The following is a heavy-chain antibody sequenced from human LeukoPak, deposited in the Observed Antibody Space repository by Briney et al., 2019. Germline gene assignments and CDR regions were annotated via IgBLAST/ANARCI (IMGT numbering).Heavy chain of an antibody. CDR3: AHGSAQYYEY. V-gene: IGHV3-15*07. D-gene: IGHD2-15*01. J-gene: IGHJ1*01. CDR1: GLTLSNVW. Sequence: GGSLRLSCAVSGLTLSNVWMNWVRQAPGKGLEWVGRIRSQTAGGTTDFAAPVKGRFSISRDDSKNSLYLQMNSLTSEDTAVYYCAHGSAQYYEYWGQGTLVTVSP. CDR2: IRSQTAGGTT.